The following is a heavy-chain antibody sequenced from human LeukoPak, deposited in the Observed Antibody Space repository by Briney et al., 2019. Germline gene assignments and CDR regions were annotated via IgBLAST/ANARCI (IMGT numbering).Heavy chain of an antibody. V-gene: IGHV5-51*01. CDR1: GYRFTTYW. J-gene: IGHJ2*01. CDR2: IYPGDSDT. CDR3: ARRVVNNRNWYFNL. D-gene: IGHD4-23*01. Sequence: GESLKISCKGSGYRFTTYWIGWVRQMPGKGLEWRGIIYPGDSDTRYSPSFQGQVTISADKSINTAYVQWSSLKASDTAMYYCARRVVNNRNWYFNLWGRGTLVTVSS.